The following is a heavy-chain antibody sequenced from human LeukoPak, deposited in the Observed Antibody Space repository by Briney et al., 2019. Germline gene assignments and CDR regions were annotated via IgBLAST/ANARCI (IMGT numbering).Heavy chain of an antibody. CDR2: IIPIFGTA. Sequence: SVKVSXKASGGTFRSYAISWVRQAPGQGLEWIGGIIPIFGTANYAQKFQGRVTITTDESTSTAYMELSSLRSEDTAVYYCAREIISGYFQHWGQGTLVTVSS. D-gene: IGHD6-25*01. CDR3: AREIISGYFQH. J-gene: IGHJ1*01. CDR1: GGTFRSYA. V-gene: IGHV1-69*05.